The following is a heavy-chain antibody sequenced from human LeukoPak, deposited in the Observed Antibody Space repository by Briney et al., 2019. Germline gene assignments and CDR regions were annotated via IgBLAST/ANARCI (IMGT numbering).Heavy chain of an antibody. V-gene: IGHV1-69*05. CDR1: GGTFSSYA. CDR2: IIPIFGTA. D-gene: IGHD2-21*02. CDR3: AGEGRRYCGGDCYPGYYYYMDV. Sequence: ASVKVSCKASGGTFSSYAISWVRQAPGQGLEWMGGIIPIFGTANYAQKFQGRVTITTDESTSTAYMELSSLRAEDTAVYYCAGEGRRYCGGDCYPGYYYYMDVWGKGTTVTVSS. J-gene: IGHJ6*03.